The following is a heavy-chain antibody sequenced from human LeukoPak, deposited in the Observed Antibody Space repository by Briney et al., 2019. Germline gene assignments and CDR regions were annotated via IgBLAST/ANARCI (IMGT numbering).Heavy chain of an antibody. V-gene: IGHV3-9*01. D-gene: IGHD2-15*01. CDR1: GFTFDDYA. CDR3: AKDSMVVSGVFDS. J-gene: IGHJ4*02. Sequence: PGGSLRLSCAASGFTFDDYAMHWVRQAPGKGLEWVSGISWNSGSIGYADSVKGRFTISRDNSNKKLFLQMNSLRAEDTALYYCAKDSMVVSGVFDSWGQGTLVTVSS. CDR2: ISWNSGSI.